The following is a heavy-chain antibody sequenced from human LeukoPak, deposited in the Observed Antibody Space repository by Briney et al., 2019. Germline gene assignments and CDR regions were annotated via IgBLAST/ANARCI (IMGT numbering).Heavy chain of an antibody. CDR3: AKDESRMVRGVNWFDP. V-gene: IGHV3-9*01. CDR1: GFTFDDYA. J-gene: IGHJ5*02. Sequence: GGSLRLSCAASGFTFDDYAMHWVRQAPGKGLEWVSGISWNSGSIGYADSMKGRFTISRDNAKNSLYLQMNSLRAEDTALYYCAKDESRMVRGVNWFDPWGQGTLVTVSS. D-gene: IGHD3-10*01. CDR2: ISWNSGSI.